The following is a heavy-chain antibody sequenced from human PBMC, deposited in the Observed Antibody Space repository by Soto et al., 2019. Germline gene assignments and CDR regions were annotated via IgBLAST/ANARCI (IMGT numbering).Heavy chain of an antibody. CDR1: GGSISSYY. D-gene: IGHD3-22*01. Sequence: QVQLQESGPGLVKPSETLSLTCTVSGGSISSYYWSWIRQPPGKGLEWIGYIYYSGSTNYNPSLKSRVTISVGTSKNQFSLKLSSVTAADTAVYYCARVNYDSSGYALFDYWGQGTLVTVSS. CDR2: IYYSGST. CDR3: ARVNYDSSGYALFDY. V-gene: IGHV4-59*01. J-gene: IGHJ4*02.